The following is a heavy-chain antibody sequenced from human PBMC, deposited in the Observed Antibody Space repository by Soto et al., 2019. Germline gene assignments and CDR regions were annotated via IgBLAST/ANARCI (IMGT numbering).Heavy chain of an antibody. Sequence: GGSLRLSCVASGFAFSSYALHWVRQAPGKGLEWVALISSDGSDKYYADSVRGRLTISRDNSKNALYLQMSSLRPEDTAIYYCARDSEAYSGFAYPDYWGQGNLVTVSS. CDR1: GFAFSSYA. V-gene: IGHV3-30-3*01. CDR2: ISSDGSDK. CDR3: ARDSEAYSGFAYPDY. J-gene: IGHJ4*02. D-gene: IGHD1-26*01.